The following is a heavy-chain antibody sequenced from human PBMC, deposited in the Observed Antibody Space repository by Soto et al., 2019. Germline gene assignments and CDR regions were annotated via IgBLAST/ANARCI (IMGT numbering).Heavy chain of an antibody. CDR2: INHSGST. D-gene: IGHD7-27*01. CDR1: GGSFSGYY. CDR3: ARRPRPQELGGNWYFDL. Sequence: SETLSLTCAVYGGSFSGYYWSWIRQPPGKGLEWIGEINHSGSTNYNPSLKSRVTISVDTSKNQFSLKLSSVTAADTAVYYCARRPRPQELGGNWYFDLWGRGTLVTVSS. J-gene: IGHJ2*01. V-gene: IGHV4-34*01.